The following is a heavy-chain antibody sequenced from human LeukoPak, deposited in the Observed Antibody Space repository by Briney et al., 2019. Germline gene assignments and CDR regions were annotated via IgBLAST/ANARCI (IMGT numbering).Heavy chain of an antibody. CDR2: IYHSGST. CDR1: GYSISSGYY. V-gene: IGHV4-38-2*02. J-gene: IGHJ4*02. D-gene: IGHD3-3*01. Sequence: SETLPLTCTVSGYSISSGYYWGWIRQPPGKGLEWIGSIYHSGSTYYNPSLKSRVTISVDTSKNQFSLKLSSVTAADTAVYYCARDNYDFWSGYYGGKGYFDYWGQGTLVTVSS. CDR3: ARDNYDFWSGYYGGKGYFDY.